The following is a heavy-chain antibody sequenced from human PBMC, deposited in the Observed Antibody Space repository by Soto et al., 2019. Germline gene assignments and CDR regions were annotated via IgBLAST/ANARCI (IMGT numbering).Heavy chain of an antibody. D-gene: IGHD1-26*01. CDR2: ISLYNGKT. CDR1: GYTFTNNG. V-gene: IGHV1-18*04. Sequence: QVQLVQSGGDVQKPGASVKVSCKASGYTFTNNGIIWVRQAPGQGLEWMGDISLYNGKTNNAHKFQGRVTMTTDTSTSTGYMELRSLRSDDTAVYYCARRGVSYSTTGYYYG. CDR3: ARRGVSYSTTGYYYG. J-gene: IGHJ6*01.